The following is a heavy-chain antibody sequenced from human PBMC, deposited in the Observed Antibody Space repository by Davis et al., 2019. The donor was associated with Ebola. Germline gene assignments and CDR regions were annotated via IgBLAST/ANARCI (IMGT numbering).Heavy chain of an antibody. D-gene: IGHD3-10*01. V-gene: IGHV5-51*01. CDR1: GYRFTSYW. CDR2: IYPVDFDT. Sequence: GESLKISCKGSGYRFTSYWIGWVRQMPGKGLEWMGIIYPVDFDTRYNPSFQGRVTFSVDKSINTAYLQWGSLKASDTAMYYCAISYGNGYFDYWGQGTLVTVSS. J-gene: IGHJ4*02. CDR3: AISYGNGYFDY.